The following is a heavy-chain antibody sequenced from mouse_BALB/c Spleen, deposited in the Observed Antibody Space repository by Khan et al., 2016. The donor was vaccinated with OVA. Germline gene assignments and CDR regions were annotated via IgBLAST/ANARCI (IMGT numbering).Heavy chain of an antibody. J-gene: IGHJ3*01. CDR1: GFTFSSYS. D-gene: IGHD4-1*01. V-gene: IGHV5-6*01. Sequence: EVQLVESGGDLVKPGGSLTLSCAASGFTFSSYSMSWVRQTPDKRLEWVASISSGGDYTYYPDSVKGRFTISRDNAKKTLYLPMSDLTSEDTAMYYCADHLTGSFDYWGQGTLVTVSA. CDR2: ISSGGDYT. CDR3: ADHLTGSFDY.